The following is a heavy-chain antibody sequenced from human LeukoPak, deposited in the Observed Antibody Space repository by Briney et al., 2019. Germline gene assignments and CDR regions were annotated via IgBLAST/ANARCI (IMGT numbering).Heavy chain of an antibody. J-gene: IGHJ3*01. D-gene: IGHD2-8*01. V-gene: IGHV3-33*01. CDR1: GFTFSNYD. CDR3: ARGAFMLSI. CDR2: IWYDGSNK. Sequence: GGSLRLSCAASGFTFSNYDMHWVRQAPGKGLEWVAVIWYDGSNKDYADSVKGLFTISRDNSKNTLYLQMNSLRAEDTALYYCARGAFMLSIGGQGTMVTVSS.